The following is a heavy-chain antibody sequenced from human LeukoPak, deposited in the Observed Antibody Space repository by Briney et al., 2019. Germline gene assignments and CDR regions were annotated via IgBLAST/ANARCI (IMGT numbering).Heavy chain of an antibody. Sequence: ASVTVSCKASGYTFTSYDINWVRQAPGQGLEWMGWMNPNSGNTGYAQKFQGRVTMTRNTSISTAYMELSSLRSEDTAVYYCARRIAAVGNDYWGQGTLVTVSS. D-gene: IGHD6-13*01. J-gene: IGHJ4*02. CDR3: ARRIAAVGNDY. CDR2: MNPNSGNT. V-gene: IGHV1-8*01. CDR1: GYTFTSYD.